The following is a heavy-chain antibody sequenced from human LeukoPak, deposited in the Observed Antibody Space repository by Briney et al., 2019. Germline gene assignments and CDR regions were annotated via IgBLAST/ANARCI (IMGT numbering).Heavy chain of an antibody. CDR1: GFTFSSYW. Sequence: GGSLRLSCAASGFTFSSYWIHWVRQAPGKVLEWLSYISSSSNSIYYADSVKGRFTISRDNAKNSLHLQMNSLRDEDTAVYYCARDEARYSRGYYPNWFDPWGQGTLVTVSS. CDR3: ARDEARYSRGYYPNWFDP. J-gene: IGHJ5*02. CDR2: ISSSSNSI. D-gene: IGHD3-22*01. V-gene: IGHV3-48*02.